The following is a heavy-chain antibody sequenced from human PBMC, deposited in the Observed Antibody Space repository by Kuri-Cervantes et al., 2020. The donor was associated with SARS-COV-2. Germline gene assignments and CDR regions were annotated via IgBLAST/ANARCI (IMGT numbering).Heavy chain of an antibody. V-gene: IGHV3-23*01. CDR3: ARGISYSGYDLDY. CDR1: GFTFSSYA. CDR2: ISGSGGST. J-gene: IGHJ4*02. Sequence: GESLKISCAASGFTFSSYAMSWVRQAPGKGLEWVSAISGSGGSTYCADSVKGRFTISRDNSKNTLYLQMNSLRAEDTAVYYCARGISYSGYDLDYWGQGTLVTVSS. D-gene: IGHD5-12*01.